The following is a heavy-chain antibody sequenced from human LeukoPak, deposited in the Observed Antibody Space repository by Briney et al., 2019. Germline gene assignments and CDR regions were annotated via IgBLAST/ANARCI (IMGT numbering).Heavy chain of an antibody. J-gene: IGHJ5*02. CDR1: GGSISSHY. Sequence: PSETLSLTCTVSGGSISSHYWSWIRQPPGKGLEWIGYIYYSGSTNYNPSLKSRVTISVDTSKNQFSLRLSSVTAADTAVYYCARVLKGVLGWFDPWGQEPWSPSPQ. CDR3: ARVLKGVLGWFDP. V-gene: IGHV4-59*11. D-gene: IGHD3-16*02. CDR2: IYYSGST.